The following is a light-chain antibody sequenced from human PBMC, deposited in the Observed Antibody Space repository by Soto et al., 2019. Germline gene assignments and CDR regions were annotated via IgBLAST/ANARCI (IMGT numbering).Light chain of an antibody. V-gene: IGKV3-20*01. J-gene: IGKJ5*01. CDR2: GAS. CDR3: QQYGSSPTIT. Sequence: IVLAHSPSTLSLSPVERATLSCSASQSVSSYLAWYQQKPGQAPRLLIYGASSRATGIPDRFSGSGSGTDYTLTLSRLEPEDFAVYYCQQYGSSPTITFGHGTRLEIK. CDR1: QSVSSY.